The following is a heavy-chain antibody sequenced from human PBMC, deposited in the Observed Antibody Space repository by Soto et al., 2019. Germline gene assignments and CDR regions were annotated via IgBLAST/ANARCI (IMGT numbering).Heavy chain of an antibody. D-gene: IGHD6-19*01. V-gene: IGHV3-15*07. Sequence: SVSNAWMNWVRQAPGKGLEWVGRIKSNTDGGTTDYAAPVKGRFTISRDDSKNTLYLQMNSLKTEDTAVYYCTTGIAVAGSDAFDIWGQGTMVTVSS. J-gene: IGHJ3*02. CDR1: SVSNAW. CDR3: TTGIAVAGSDAFDI. CDR2: IKSNTDGGTT.